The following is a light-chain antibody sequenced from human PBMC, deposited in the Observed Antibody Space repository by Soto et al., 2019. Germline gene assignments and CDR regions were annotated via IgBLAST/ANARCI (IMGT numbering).Light chain of an antibody. J-gene: IGLJ1*01. CDR3: SSYTSSSSYV. Sequence: QSALTQPGSVSGSPGQSITMSCTGTSSDVGGYDYVSWYQQHPGEVPKLIIFEVSSRPAWISNRFSASKSGNTASLTISGLKAEDDADYYCSSYTSSSSYVFGTGTKLTV. V-gene: IGLV2-14*01. CDR2: EVS. CDR1: SSDVGGYDY.